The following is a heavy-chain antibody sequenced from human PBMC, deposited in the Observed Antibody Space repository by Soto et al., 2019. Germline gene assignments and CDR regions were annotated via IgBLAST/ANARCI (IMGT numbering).Heavy chain of an antibody. D-gene: IGHD6-25*01. Sequence: SRTLSLTCAISGDSVSSNIAAWNWIRQSPSRGLEWLGRTYYRSKWYNDNAVSVKSRITINPDTSKNQFSLQLNSVTPEDTAVYYCARVTSAAAHFDYWGQGTLVTVSS. CDR3: ARVTSAAAHFDY. J-gene: IGHJ4*02. V-gene: IGHV6-1*01. CDR2: TYYRSKWYN. CDR1: GDSVSSNIAA.